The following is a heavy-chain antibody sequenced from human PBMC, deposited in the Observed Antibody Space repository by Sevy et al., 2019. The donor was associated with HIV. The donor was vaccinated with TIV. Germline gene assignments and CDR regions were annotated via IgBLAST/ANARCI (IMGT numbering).Heavy chain of an antibody. CDR1: GYTFTSYD. V-gene: IGHV1-8*03. Sequence: ASVKVSCKASGYTFTSYDINWVRQATGQGLEWMGWMNPNSGNTGYAQKFQGRVTITRNTSISTAYMELSSLRSEDTAVYYCAGGGAHYYGSGSYHYWGQGTLVTVSS. CDR2: MNPNSGNT. CDR3: AGGGAHYYGSGSYHY. D-gene: IGHD3-10*01. J-gene: IGHJ4*02.